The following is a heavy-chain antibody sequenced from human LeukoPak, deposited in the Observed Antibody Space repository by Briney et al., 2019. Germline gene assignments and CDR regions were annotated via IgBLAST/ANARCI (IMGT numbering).Heavy chain of an antibody. J-gene: IGHJ4*02. V-gene: IGHV4-34*01. CDR2: INHSGST. CDR1: GGSFSGYY. D-gene: IGHD3-3*01. CDR3: ARGQLVKGVYDFWSGYPSAFDY. Sequence: SETLSLTCAVYGGSFSGYYWNWIRQPPGKGLEWIGEINHSGSTNYNPSLKSRVTISVDTSKNQFSLKLSSVTAADTAVYYCARGQLVKGVYDFWSGYPSAFDYWGQGTLVTVSS.